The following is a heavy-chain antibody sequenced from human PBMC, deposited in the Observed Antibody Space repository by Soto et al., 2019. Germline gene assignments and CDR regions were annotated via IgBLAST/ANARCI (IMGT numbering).Heavy chain of an antibody. CDR3: ARDGVGATTSVFDY. J-gene: IGHJ4*02. CDR1: GGSVSSGSYY. CDR2: IYYSGST. D-gene: IGHD1-26*01. V-gene: IGHV4-61*01. Sequence: LSLTCTVSGGSVSSGSYYWSWIRQPPGKGLEWIGYIYYSGSTNYNPSLKSRVTISVDTSKNQFSLKLSSVTAADTAVYYCARDGVGATTSVFDYWGQGTLVTVSS.